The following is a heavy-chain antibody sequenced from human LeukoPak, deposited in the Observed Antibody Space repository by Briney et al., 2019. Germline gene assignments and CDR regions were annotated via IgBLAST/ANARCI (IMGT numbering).Heavy chain of an antibody. Sequence: PGGSLRLSCAASGFTFSEYWMHWLRHAPGKGPEWLSRINKEGSDTVYADSAKGRFTASRDNAKNTVYLQVTNLRPEDTAVYYCARGGYSGSYYRFSWGQGTLVTVAS. CDR1: GFTFSEYW. CDR2: INKEGSDT. J-gene: IGHJ4*02. CDR3: ARGGYSGSYYRFS. V-gene: IGHV3-74*01. D-gene: IGHD6-25*01.